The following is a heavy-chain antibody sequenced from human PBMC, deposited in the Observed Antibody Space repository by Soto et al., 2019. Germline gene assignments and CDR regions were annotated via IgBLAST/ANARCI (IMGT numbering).Heavy chain of an antibody. Sequence: NPGGSLRLSCAASGITFSNAWMTWVRQAPGKGLEWVGRIKSITDGGTTDYAAPVKGRFTISRDDSKDTLYLQMNNLRTEDTAVYHCTTDSADILVVPATFGMDVWGQGTPVTVYS. CDR2: IKSITDGGTT. V-gene: IGHV3-15*01. CDR3: TTDSADILVVPATFGMDV. D-gene: IGHD2-2*01. CDR1: GITFSNAW. J-gene: IGHJ6*02.